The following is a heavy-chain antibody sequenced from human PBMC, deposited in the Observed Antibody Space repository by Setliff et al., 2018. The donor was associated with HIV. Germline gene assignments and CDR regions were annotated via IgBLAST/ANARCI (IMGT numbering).Heavy chain of an antibody. Sequence: ASVKVSCKALGFLVTGYNVHWVRQAPGHGPEWLGRINPNNGGTNYAQKFQGRVTMSLDTSTSTVYLELKALTSDDTAVYYCVRPRVFDSFDVWGPVTMVTVSS. CDR1: GFLVTGYN. J-gene: IGHJ3*01. CDR2: INPNNGGT. V-gene: IGHV1-2*06. CDR3: VRPRVFDSFDV.